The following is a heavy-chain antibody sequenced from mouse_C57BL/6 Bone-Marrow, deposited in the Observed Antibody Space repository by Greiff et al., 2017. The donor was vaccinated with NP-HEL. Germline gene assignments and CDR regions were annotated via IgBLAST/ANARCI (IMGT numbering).Heavy chain of an antibody. CDR3: AGDYDGY. CDR2: IHPNSGST. D-gene: IGHD2-4*01. Sequence: QVQLKQPGAELVKPGASVKLSCKASGYTFTSYWMHWVKQRPGQGLEWIGMIHPNSGSTKYNEKFKSKATLTVDKSSSTAYMQLSSRTSEDSAVYYCAGDYDGYWGQGATLTVSS. J-gene: IGHJ2*01. CDR1: GYTFTSYW. V-gene: IGHV1-64*01.